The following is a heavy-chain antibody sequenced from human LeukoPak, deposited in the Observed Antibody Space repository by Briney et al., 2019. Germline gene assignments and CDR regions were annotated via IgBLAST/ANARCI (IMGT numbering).Heavy chain of an antibody. CDR1: GFSFSNYI. Sequence: GGSLRLSCAASGFSFSNYILTWVRQAPGKGLEWVSSISGGSSYMYYADAVKGRFTISRDNAKNSLYLQMNSLRAEDTAVYYCARDPSSGWYLKGWFDPWGQGTLVTVSS. CDR3: ARDPSSGWYLKGWFDP. V-gene: IGHV3-21*01. D-gene: IGHD6-19*01. CDR2: ISGGSSYM. J-gene: IGHJ5*02.